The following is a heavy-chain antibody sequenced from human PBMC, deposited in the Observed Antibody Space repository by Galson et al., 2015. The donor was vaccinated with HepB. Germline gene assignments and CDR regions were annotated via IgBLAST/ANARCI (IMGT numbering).Heavy chain of an antibody. CDR1: GGSISSGGYY. D-gene: IGHD3-10*01. Sequence: TLSLTCTVSGGSISSGGYYWSWIRQPAGKGLEWIGRIYSSGSTNYNPSLQSRVTMSVDTSKSQFSLKLSSVTAADTAVYYCARSRGWNYYYYSMDVWGKGTTVTVSS. CDR2: IYSSGST. V-gene: IGHV4-61*02. CDR3: ARSRGWNYYYYSMDV. J-gene: IGHJ6*03.